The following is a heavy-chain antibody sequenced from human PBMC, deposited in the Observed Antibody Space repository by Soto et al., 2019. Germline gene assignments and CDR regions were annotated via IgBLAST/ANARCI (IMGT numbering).Heavy chain of an antibody. V-gene: IGHV2-5*02. J-gene: IGHJ4*02. Sequence: PTLVNPTQTLTLTCTFSGFSLSTSEVGVGWIRQPPGKALELLGIIYWDDDKRYSPLLNKRLTITKDTSKNQVVLTMTNMDSVDTGTYYCARLTDLYIMFGFWGQGTQVTVSS. CDR1: GFSLSTSEVG. CDR3: ARLTDLYIMFGF. D-gene: IGHD3-16*01. CDR2: IYWDDDK.